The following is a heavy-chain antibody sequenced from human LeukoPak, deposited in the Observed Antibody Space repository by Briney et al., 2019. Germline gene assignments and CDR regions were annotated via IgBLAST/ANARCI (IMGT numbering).Heavy chain of an antibody. CDR1: GYTFTSYY. J-gene: IGHJ4*02. Sequence: SVKVSCKASGYTFTSYYMHWVRQAPGQGLEWMGGIIPIFGTANYAQKFQGRVTITTDESTSTAYMELSSLRSEDTAVYYCARGGYSYGYYGYWGQGTLVTVSS. V-gene: IGHV1-69*05. CDR2: IIPIFGTA. CDR3: ARGGYSYGYYGY. D-gene: IGHD5-18*01.